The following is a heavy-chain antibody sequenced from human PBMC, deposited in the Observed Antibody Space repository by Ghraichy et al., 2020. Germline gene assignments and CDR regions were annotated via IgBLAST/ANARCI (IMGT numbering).Heavy chain of an antibody. Sequence: SQTLSLTCIVSGASVSSSTYWWAWVRQPPGKGLEWIGSLSHSGSTYHNPSLTSRVTIPVDTYKNQFSLILTSVTASDTAVYYCVRFTVGISSHHWGQGTLVTVSS. CDR2: LSHSGST. CDR3: VRFTVGISSHH. V-gene: IGHV4-39*01. CDR1: GASVSSSTYW. J-gene: IGHJ1*01. D-gene: IGHD1-26*01.